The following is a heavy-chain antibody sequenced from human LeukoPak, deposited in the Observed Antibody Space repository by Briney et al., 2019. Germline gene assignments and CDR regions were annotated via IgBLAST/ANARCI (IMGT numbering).Heavy chain of an antibody. J-gene: IGHJ4*02. Sequence: GGSLRLSCAASGFTFSSYAMSWVRQAPGKGLEWVSAISGSGGSTYYADAVKGRFTITSDNSNNTLYLQMNIPKTEDTAVYYCARGGVYGDYAYTDGRYFEYWGQGTLVTVSS. V-gene: IGHV3-23*01. D-gene: IGHD4-17*01. CDR1: GFTFSSYA. CDR2: ISGSGGST. CDR3: ARGGVYGDYAYTDGRYFEY.